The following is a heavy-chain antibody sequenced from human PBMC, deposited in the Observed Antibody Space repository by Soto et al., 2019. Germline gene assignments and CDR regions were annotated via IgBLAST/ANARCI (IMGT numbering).Heavy chain of an antibody. Sequence: GESLKISCKGSGYSFTSYWISWVRQMPGKGLEWMGRIDPSDSYTNYSPSFQGHVTISADKSISTAYLQWSSLKASDTAMYYCARQEKSIAALWSRMDVWGQGTTVTVSS. J-gene: IGHJ6*02. CDR1: GYSFTSYW. CDR3: ARQEKSIAALWSRMDV. V-gene: IGHV5-10-1*01. D-gene: IGHD6-6*01. CDR2: IDPSDSYT.